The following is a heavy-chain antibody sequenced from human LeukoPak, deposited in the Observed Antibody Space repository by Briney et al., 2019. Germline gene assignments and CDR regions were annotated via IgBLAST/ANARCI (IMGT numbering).Heavy chain of an antibody. Sequence: PGGSLRLSCAASGFTSSSYAMSWVRQAPGKGLEWVSGISASGGSTYYADSVKGRFTISRDNSKNTLYLQMNSLRAEDTAVYYCAKYSSGWCFEYWGQGTLVTVSS. CDR3: AKYSSGWCFEY. J-gene: IGHJ4*02. CDR2: ISASGGST. V-gene: IGHV3-23*01. CDR1: GFTSSSYA. D-gene: IGHD6-19*01.